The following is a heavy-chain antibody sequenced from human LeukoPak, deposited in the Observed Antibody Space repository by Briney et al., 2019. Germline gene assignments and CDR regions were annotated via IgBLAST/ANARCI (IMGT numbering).Heavy chain of an antibody. V-gene: IGHV1-2*02. CDR3: ARVASLYSSGPDF. D-gene: IGHD6-19*01. J-gene: IGHJ4*02. CDR1: GYTFTGYY. CDR2: INPHGGGT. Sequence: ASVKVSCKASGYTFTGYYIHWVRQAPGQGLEWMAWINPHGGGTNYAQKFQGRVAVTRDSSISTAYMELSGLRSDDTAVYYCARVASLYSSGPDFWGQGTLVTVSS.